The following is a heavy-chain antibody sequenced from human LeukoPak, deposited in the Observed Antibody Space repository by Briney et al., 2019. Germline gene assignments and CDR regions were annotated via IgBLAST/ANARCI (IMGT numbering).Heavy chain of an antibody. CDR1: GFTFSSYS. D-gene: IGHD4-17*01. CDR3: ATYYGDYGAFDY. J-gene: IGHJ4*02. CDR2: ISSSSSYI. V-gene: IGHV3-21*01. Sequence: GGSLRLSCAASGFTFSSYSMNWVRQAPGKGLKWVSSISSSSSYIYYADSVKGRFTISRDNAKNSLYLQMNSLRAEDTAVYYCATYYGDYGAFDYWGQGTLVTVSS.